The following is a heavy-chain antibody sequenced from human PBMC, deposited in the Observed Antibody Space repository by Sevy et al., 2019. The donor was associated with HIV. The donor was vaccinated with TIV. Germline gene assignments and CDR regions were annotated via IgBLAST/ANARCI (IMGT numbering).Heavy chain of an antibody. CDR2: ISYDGSNK. CDR1: GFTFSSYG. D-gene: IGHD3-3*01. J-gene: IGHJ6*02. V-gene: IGHV3-30*18. Sequence: GGSLRLSCAASGFTFSSYGMHWVRQAPGKGLEWVAVISYDGSNKYYADSVKGRFTISRDNSKNTLYLQMNSLRAEDTAVYYCAKENSPLRFLEWSPINYYYGMDVWGQGTTVTVSS. CDR3: AKENSPLRFLEWSPINYYYGMDV.